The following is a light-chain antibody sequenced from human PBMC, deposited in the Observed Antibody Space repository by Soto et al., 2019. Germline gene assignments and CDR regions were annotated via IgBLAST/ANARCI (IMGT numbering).Light chain of an antibody. J-gene: IGLJ1*01. CDR3: AAWDDSLTGYV. Sequence: QSALTQPASVSGSPGQSITISCTGTSSDIGGYKYVSWYQHHPGKVPQLIIYEVNNRPSGVSNRFSGSKSGNTASLTISGLQAEDEADYYCAAWDDSLTGYVFGPGTKLTVL. CDR2: EVN. V-gene: IGLV2-14*01. CDR1: SSDIGGYKY.